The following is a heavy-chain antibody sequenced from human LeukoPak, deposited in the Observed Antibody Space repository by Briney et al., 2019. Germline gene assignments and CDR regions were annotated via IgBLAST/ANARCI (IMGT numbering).Heavy chain of an antibody. V-gene: IGHV4-34*01. CDR3: ARMRATVTTFFDY. CDR2: INHSGST. Sequence: PSETLSLTCAVYGGSFSGYYWSWIRQPPGKGLEWIGEINHSGSTNYNPSLKSRVTISVDTSKNQFSLKLSSVTAADTAVYYCARMRATVTTFFDYWGQGTLVTVSS. D-gene: IGHD4-4*01. J-gene: IGHJ4*02. CDR1: GGSFSGYY.